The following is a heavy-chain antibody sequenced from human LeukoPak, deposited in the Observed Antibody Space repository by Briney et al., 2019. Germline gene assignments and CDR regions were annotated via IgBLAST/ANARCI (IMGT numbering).Heavy chain of an antibody. D-gene: IGHD3-22*01. V-gene: IGHV3-23*01. CDR2: VSGSAGST. CDR1: GFTVSSNY. J-gene: IGHJ4*02. CDR3: AKVTYPNYYDSSGYYPFDY. Sequence: PGGSLRLSCAASGFTVSSNYMSWVRQAPGQGLEWVSGVSGSAGSTYYADSVKGRFTISRDNSKNTLYLQVNSLRAEDTAVYYCAKVTYPNYYDSSGYYPFDYWGQGTLVTVSS.